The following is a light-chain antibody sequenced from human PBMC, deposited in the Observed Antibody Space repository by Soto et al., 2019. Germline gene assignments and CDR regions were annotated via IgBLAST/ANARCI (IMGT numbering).Light chain of an antibody. CDR2: DAS. V-gene: IGKV3-11*01. CDR1: QSVGSY. Sequence: EIVLTQSPATLSLSPGERATLSCRASQSVGSYLAWYQQRPGQAPRLLIYDASNRATGIPARFSGSRSGTDFTLTISSLEPEDFAVYYCQQRSNWPPITFGGGTKVDI. J-gene: IGKJ4*01. CDR3: QQRSNWPPIT.